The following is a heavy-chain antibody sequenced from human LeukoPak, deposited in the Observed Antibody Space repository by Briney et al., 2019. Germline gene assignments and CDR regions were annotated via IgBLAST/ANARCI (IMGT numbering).Heavy chain of an antibody. D-gene: IGHD3-10*01. CDR3: ARGRRRAPSMVAGYFDY. CDR1: GGSFSGYY. Sequence: SETLSLTCAIYGGSFSGYYWSWIRQPPGKGLEWIGEINHSGSTNYNPSLKSRVTISVDTSENQFSLKLSSVTAADTAVYYCARGRRRAPSMVAGYFDYWGQGTLVTVSS. V-gene: IGHV4-34*01. CDR2: INHSGST. J-gene: IGHJ4*02.